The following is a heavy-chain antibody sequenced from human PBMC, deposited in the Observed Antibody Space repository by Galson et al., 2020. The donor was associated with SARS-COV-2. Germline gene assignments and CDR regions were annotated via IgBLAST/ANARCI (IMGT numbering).Heavy chain of an antibody. Sequence: GESLKISCAVSGVTFSSYVFNWVRQSPGKRPEWVAAIIGSGDSTYYADSVKGRFIISRDNFKNTVSLQMTSLRAEDTAVYYCAKDKGGRLLEHRGLDHWGQGTLVTVSS. CDR2: IIGSGDST. D-gene: IGHD1-1*01. J-gene: IGHJ1*01. CDR3: AKDKGGRLLEHRGLDH. CDR1: GVTFSSYV. V-gene: IGHV3-23*01.